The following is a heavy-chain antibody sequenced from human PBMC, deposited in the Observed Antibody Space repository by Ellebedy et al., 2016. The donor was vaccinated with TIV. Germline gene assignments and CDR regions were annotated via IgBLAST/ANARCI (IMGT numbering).Heavy chain of an antibody. CDR1: GLRFGNYA. Sequence: GGSLRLSXVVSGLRFGNYAMSWVRQAPGKGLEWVANIKQDGSLRYYVDSVRGRFTISRDNAQNSLYLQMNSLRAEDTAVYYCARWSLPFDYWGQGALVTVSS. CDR3: ARWSLPFDY. V-gene: IGHV3-7*03. CDR2: IKQDGSLR. D-gene: IGHD1-26*01. J-gene: IGHJ4*02.